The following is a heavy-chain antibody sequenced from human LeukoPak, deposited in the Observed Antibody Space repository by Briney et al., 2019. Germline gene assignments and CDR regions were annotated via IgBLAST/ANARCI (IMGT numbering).Heavy chain of an antibody. D-gene: IGHD2-15*01. CDR2: IYDSENT. CDR3: ARLGYCSGGSCYYYYYMDV. V-gene: IGHV4-39*07. Sequence: SETLSLTCTVSGGYISSSSYYWGWIRQPPGKGLEWIGSIYDSENTYYNPSLKSRVTISVDTSKNQFSLKLSSVTAADTAVYYCARLGYCSGGSCYYYYYMDVWGKGTTVTVSS. J-gene: IGHJ6*03. CDR1: GGYISSSSYY.